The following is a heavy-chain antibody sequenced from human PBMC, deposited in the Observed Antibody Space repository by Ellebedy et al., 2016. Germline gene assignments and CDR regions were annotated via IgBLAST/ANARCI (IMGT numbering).Heavy chain of an antibody. D-gene: IGHD3-16*01. V-gene: IGHV3-48*04. CDR1: GFTFRSNN. CDR2: ISRTSETI. CDR3: AREAGLAPFDY. Sequence: GESLKISCVASGFTFRSNNMHWVRQAPGKGLERVSYISRTSETIYYADSVKGRFTISRDNARNSLYLQMNSLRVEDTAVYYCAREAGLAPFDYWGQGTLVTVSS. J-gene: IGHJ4*02.